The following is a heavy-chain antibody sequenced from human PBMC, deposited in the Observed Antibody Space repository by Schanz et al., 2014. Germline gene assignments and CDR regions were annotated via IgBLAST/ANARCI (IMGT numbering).Heavy chain of an antibody. CDR1: GFTFSSYG. CDR3: ARDGDFDY. J-gene: IGHJ4*02. CDR2: IWYDGSNK. Sequence: VQLLESGGRLVQPGGSLRLSCAASGFTFSSYGMHWVRQAPGKGLEWVAIIWYDGSNKYYADSVKGRFTISRDNSKNTLFLQMSSLRAEDTAVYYCARDGDFDYWGQGTLXTVSS. V-gene: IGHV3-33*01.